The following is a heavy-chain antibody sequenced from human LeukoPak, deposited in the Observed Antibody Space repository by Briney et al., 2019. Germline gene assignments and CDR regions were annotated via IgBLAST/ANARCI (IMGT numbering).Heavy chain of an antibody. Sequence: GGSLRLSCAASGFTFSNYWMIWVRQAPGKGLEWVANIKQDGSEKYVDSVKGRFTISRDNSKNTLYLQMNSLRAADTAVYYCARDKGTSYLSSFDYWGQGTLVTVSS. J-gene: IGHJ4*02. CDR3: ARDKGTSYLSSFDY. CDR2: IKQDGSEK. D-gene: IGHD6-6*01. V-gene: IGHV3-7*01. CDR1: GFTFSNYW.